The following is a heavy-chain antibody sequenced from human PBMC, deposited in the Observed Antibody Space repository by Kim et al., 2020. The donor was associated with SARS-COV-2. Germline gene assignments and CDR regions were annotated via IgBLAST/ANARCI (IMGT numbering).Heavy chain of an antibody. CDR2: IDANGEST. J-gene: IGHJ4*02. CDR3: AKDAQVRPTSPLEF. Sequence: GGSLRLSCEASGFTFSAYAMTWVRQVAGKGLEWVASIDANGESTYYADALKGRFTISRDNARDAVYLQMNSLRVEDTALYYCAKDAQVRPTSPLEFWGQGTQVTVST. CDR1: GFTFSAYA. V-gene: IGHV3-23*05. D-gene: IGHD2-2*01.